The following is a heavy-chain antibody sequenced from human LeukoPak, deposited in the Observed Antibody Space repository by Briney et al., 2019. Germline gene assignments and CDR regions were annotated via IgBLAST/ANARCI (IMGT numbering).Heavy chain of an antibody. D-gene: IGHD3-9*01. V-gene: IGHV3-30*04. CDR2: ISYDGSNK. CDR1: GLTLSSYA. CDR3: ARDVRYFDWLLPTTNYFDY. Sequence: GRSLRLSCAASGLTLSSYAMHWVRQAPGKGLEWVPVISYDGSNKYYADSVKGRFTISRDNSKNTLYLQMNSLRAEDTAVYYCARDVRYFDWLLPTTNYFDYWGQGTLVTVSS. J-gene: IGHJ4*02.